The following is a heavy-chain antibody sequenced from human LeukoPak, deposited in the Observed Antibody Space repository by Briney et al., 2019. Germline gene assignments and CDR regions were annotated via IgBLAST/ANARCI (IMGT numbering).Heavy chain of an antibody. Sequence: GGSLRLSCAVSGFTFSSYDMSWVRQAPGKGLEWVSGISGSGGSTYYADSVKGRFTISRDTSKNALYLQMNSLRAEDTAVYYCAKESYDFWSGLGVFDYWGQGTLVTVSS. D-gene: IGHD3-3*01. CDR2: ISGSGGST. J-gene: IGHJ4*02. CDR3: AKESYDFWSGLGVFDY. V-gene: IGHV3-23*01. CDR1: GFTFSSYD.